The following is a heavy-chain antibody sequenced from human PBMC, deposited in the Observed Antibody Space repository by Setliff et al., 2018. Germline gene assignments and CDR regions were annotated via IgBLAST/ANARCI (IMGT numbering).Heavy chain of an antibody. CDR3: ARATSGWYSAYYYYMDV. CDR1: GSAISSGHY. Sequence: SETLSLTCAVSGSAISSGHYWGWIRQPPGKGGLEWIGSFRPSGRTYYNPSLKSRVTISLDTSRKQFSLKLTSVTAADTAVYYCARATSGWYSAYYYYMDVWGKGTTVTVSS. D-gene: IGHD6-19*01. V-gene: IGHV4-38-2*01. J-gene: IGHJ6*03. CDR2: FRPSGRT.